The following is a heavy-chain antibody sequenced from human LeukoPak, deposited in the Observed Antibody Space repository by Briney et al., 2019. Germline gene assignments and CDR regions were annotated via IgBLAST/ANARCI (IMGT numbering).Heavy chain of an antibody. CDR3: ARAKVNYYDSTGYPIYFDY. V-gene: IGHV1-69*04. Sequence: SVKVSCKASGGTFSSYAISWVRQAPGQGLEWMGRVIPILGTANYAQKFQGRVTITADISTSTAYMELSSLRSEDSAVYSCARAKVNYYDSTGYPIYFDYWGQGTLVTVSS. CDR1: GGTFSSYA. J-gene: IGHJ4*02. CDR2: VIPILGTA. D-gene: IGHD3-22*01.